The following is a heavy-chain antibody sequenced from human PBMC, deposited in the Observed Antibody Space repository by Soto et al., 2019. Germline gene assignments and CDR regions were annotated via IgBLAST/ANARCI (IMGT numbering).Heavy chain of an antibody. CDR1: GFSLSNARMG. CDR2: IVSNDEK. Sequence: QVTLKESGPVLVKPTETLTLTCTVSGFSLSNARMGVSWIRQPPGKALEWLAHIVSNDEKSYSTSLKSRLTISKDTSKSQVVLTMTNMDPVDTATYYCARIRKDIVLVPAATRVYYFDYWGQGTLVTVSS. V-gene: IGHV2-26*01. D-gene: IGHD2-2*01. CDR3: ARIRKDIVLVPAATRVYYFDY. J-gene: IGHJ4*02.